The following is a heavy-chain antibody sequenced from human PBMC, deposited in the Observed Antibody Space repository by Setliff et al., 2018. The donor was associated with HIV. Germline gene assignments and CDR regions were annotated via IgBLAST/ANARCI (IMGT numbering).Heavy chain of an antibody. J-gene: IGHJ4*02. D-gene: IGHD3-3*01. CDR2: IYYSGTT. Sequence: PSETLSLTCNVSGVSFTSSTYYWGWVRQPPGKGLEWIGSIYYSGTTYYKSSLKSRVTISVDTSESHFSLRLSSVSAADTGVYYCAIRDRSFDFWSGYYQRDFWSQGTLVT. CDR3: AIRDRSFDFWSGYYQRDF. V-gene: IGHV4-39*02. CDR1: GVSFTSSTYY.